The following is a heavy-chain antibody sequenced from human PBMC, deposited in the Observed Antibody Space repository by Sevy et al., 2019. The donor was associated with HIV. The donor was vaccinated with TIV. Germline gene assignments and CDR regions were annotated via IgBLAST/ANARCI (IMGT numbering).Heavy chain of an antibody. Sequence: SQTLSLTCVISGDSVSTSSATWNWFRQSPSRGLEWLGRTYYRFKWYSDYEVSVKGRVTINPDTSKNQFSLHLESVTPEDTAVYFCARGDELNSYYYGMDVWGQGTTVTVSS. J-gene: IGHJ6*02. V-gene: IGHV6-1*01. CDR3: ARGDELNSYYYGMDV. CDR1: GDSVSTSSAT. CDR2: TYYRFKWYS. D-gene: IGHD1-7*01.